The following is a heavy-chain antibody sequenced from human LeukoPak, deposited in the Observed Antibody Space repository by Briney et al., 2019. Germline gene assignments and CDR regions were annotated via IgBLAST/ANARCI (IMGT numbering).Heavy chain of an antibody. CDR2: IYYSGST. V-gene: IGHV4-31*03. CDR3: ARDRWFDP. Sequence: SETLSLTCTVSGGSISSSSYYWGWIRQHPGKGLEWIGYIYYSGSTYYNPSLNSRVTISLDTSKNQYSLKLTSVTAADTAVYYCARDRWFDPWGQGTLVTVSS. CDR1: GGSISSSSYY. J-gene: IGHJ5*02.